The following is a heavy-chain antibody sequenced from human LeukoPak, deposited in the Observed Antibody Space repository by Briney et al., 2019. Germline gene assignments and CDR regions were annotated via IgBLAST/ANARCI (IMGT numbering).Heavy chain of an antibody. V-gene: IGHV3-23*01. Sequence: GGSLRLSCAASGFTFSSYAMSWVRQAPGKGLEWVSAIGGSGGSTYYADSVKGRFTISRDNFKNTLYLQMNSLRAEDTAVYYCAEEGYCSGGSCYFGGNWFDPWGQGTLVTVSS. J-gene: IGHJ5*02. CDR2: IGGSGGST. D-gene: IGHD2-15*01. CDR3: AEEGYCSGGSCYFGGNWFDP. CDR1: GFTFSSYA.